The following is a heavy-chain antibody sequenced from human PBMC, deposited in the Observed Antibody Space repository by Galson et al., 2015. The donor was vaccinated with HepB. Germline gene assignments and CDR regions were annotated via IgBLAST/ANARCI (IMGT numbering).Heavy chain of an antibody. Sequence: SLRLSCAASGFTFSSYAMSWVRQTPGKGLECISYISGSGTTTYYADSVKGRFTVSRDNSRKSLFLQMNSLRAEDTAVYYCAKAAGWFDPLGQGILVTVSS. CDR1: GFTFSSYA. CDR3: AKAAGWFDP. CDR2: ISGSGTTT. J-gene: IGHJ5*02. V-gene: IGHV3-23*01.